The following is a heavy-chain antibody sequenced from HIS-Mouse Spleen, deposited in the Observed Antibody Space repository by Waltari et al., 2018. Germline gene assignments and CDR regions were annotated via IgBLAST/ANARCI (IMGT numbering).Heavy chain of an antibody. D-gene: IGHD3-10*01. Sequence: QLQLQESGPGLVKPSETLSRTCTVSGGSISSSSYYWGWIRQPPGKGLEWIGSIYYSGSTCYHPSLKSRVTISVDTSKNQFSLKLRSVTAADTAVYYCAREFGLLPPISSRDYDAFDIWGQGTMVTVSS. CDR2: IYYSGST. V-gene: IGHV4-39*07. CDR1: GGSISSSSYY. J-gene: IGHJ3*02. CDR3: AREFGLLPPISSRDYDAFDI.